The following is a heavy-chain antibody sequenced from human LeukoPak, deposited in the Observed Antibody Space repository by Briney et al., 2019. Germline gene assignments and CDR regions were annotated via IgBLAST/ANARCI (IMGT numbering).Heavy chain of an antibody. J-gene: IGHJ5*02. CDR1: GFTFSSYS. Sequence: GGSLRLSCAASGFTFSSYSMNWVRQAPGKGLEWVSSISSSSSYIYYADSVKGRFTISRDNAKNSLYLQTNSLRAEDTAVYYCAREGFGSSWNSYNWFDPWGQGTLVTVSS. D-gene: IGHD6-13*01. V-gene: IGHV3-21*01. CDR3: AREGFGSSWNSYNWFDP. CDR2: ISSSSSYI.